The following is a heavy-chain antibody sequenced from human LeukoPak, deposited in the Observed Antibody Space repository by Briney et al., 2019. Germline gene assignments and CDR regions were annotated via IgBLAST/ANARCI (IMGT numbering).Heavy chain of an antibody. Sequence: GASLRLSCAASGFTFSSYAMSWVRQAPGKGLEWVSAISGSGGSTYYADSVKGRFTISRDNSKNTLYLQMNNLRAEDTAVYYCAKDRIVVVPAASWFDPWGQGTLVTVSS. CDR3: AKDRIVVVPAASWFDP. CDR1: GFTFSSYA. V-gene: IGHV3-23*01. D-gene: IGHD2-2*01. J-gene: IGHJ5*02. CDR2: ISGSGGST.